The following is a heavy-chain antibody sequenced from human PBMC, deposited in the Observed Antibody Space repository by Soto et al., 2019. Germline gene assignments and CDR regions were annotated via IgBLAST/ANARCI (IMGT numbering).Heavy chain of an antibody. CDR1: GFTFSSYA. J-gene: IGHJ3*01. V-gene: IGHV3-30-3*01. CDR3: VRDRGYPDSFDV. CDR2: ISYDGSNK. D-gene: IGHD1-1*01. Sequence: PGGSLRLSCAASGFTFSSYAMHWVRQAPGKGLEWVAVISYDGSNKYYADSVKGRFTISRDNSKNTLYLQMNSLRAEDTALYFCVRDRGYPDSFDVWGRGTMVTVS.